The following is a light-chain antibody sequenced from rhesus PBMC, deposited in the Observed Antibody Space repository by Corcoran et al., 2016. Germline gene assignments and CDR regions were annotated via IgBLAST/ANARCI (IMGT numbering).Light chain of an antibody. V-gene: IGKV1-25*01. CDR1: QGIRSN. CDR2: MKS. J-gene: IGKJ2*01. Sequence: DIQMTQSPSSLSASVGDRVTITCRASQGIRSNIAWYQQKPGKAPKLLIYMKSTLQSWVPSRFSGSGSGTDFTLTINSLQPEDFATYYCQQRNSHPFSFGQGTNVEIK. CDR3: QQRNSHPFS.